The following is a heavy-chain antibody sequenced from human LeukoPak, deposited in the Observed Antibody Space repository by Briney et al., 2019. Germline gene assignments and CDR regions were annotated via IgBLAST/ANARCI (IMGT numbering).Heavy chain of an antibody. CDR1: GGSISSYY. Sequence: SETLSLTCTVSGGSISSYYWSWIRQPPGKGLEWIGYIYYSGSTNYNPSLKSRVTISADTSKNQFSLKLSSVTAADTAVYYCAREGKTGQFDYWGQGTLVTVSS. J-gene: IGHJ4*02. V-gene: IGHV4-59*12. CDR3: AREGKTGQFDY. CDR2: IYYSGST. D-gene: IGHD1-14*01.